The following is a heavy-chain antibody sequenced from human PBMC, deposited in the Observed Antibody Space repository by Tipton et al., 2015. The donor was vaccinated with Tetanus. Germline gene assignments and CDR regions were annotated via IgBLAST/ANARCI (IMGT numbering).Heavy chain of an antibody. CDR3: ARDFGWLPGDY. CDR2: INAGNGNT. CDR1: GYRFSDHF. J-gene: IGHJ4*02. V-gene: IGHV1/OR15-3*02. Sequence: SGAEVKKPGASVRVSCEASGYRFSDHFIHWVRQSPGLGLEWMGRINAGNGNTKYSQKFQGRVTITRDTSASTAYMELSSLRSEDTAVYYCARDFGWLPGDYWGQGTLVTVSS. D-gene: IGHD3-22*01.